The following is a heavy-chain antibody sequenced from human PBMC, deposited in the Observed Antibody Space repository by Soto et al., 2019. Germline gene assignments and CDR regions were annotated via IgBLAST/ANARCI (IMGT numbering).Heavy chain of an antibody. Sequence: QVQLQESGPGLVKPSQTLSLTCTVSGGSISSGGYYWSWIRQHPGKGLEWIGYIYYSGSTYYNPSLKSRVTISVDTSKNQFALKLSSVTAADTAVYYCARDGGLQTEFPGAFDIWGKGTMVTVSS. CDR2: IYYSGST. V-gene: IGHV4-31*03. D-gene: IGHD3-16*01. J-gene: IGHJ3*02. CDR1: GGSISSGGYY. CDR3: ARDGGLQTEFPGAFDI.